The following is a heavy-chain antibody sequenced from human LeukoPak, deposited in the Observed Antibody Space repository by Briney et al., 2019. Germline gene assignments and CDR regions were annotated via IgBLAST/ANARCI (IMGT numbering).Heavy chain of an antibody. V-gene: IGHV3-23*01. CDR3: AKHFDNSAGKDFFDY. Sequence: GGSLRLSCAASGFTFGSYAMSWVRQAPGKGLEWVSASSGSGDSTSYADSVEGRFTISRDNSKNTLFLQMNSLRAEDTAVYYCAKHFDNSAGKDFFDYWGQGTLVTVSS. CDR1: GFTFGSYA. J-gene: IGHJ4*02. CDR2: SSGSGDST. D-gene: IGHD6-19*01.